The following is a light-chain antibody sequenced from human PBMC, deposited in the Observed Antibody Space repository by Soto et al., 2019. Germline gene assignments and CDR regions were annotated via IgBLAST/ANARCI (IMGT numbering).Light chain of an antibody. J-gene: IGKJ5*01. CDR3: QQRSNWPSIT. V-gene: IGKV1-39*01. Sequence: IQMTQSPSSLSASVGDRVTITCRASHSMSSYLNWYQQKPGKAPKLLIYAASSLQNGVPSRFSGSGSGTDFTLTISSLEPEDFAVYYCQQRSNWPSITFGQGTRLEIK. CDR1: HSMSSY. CDR2: AAS.